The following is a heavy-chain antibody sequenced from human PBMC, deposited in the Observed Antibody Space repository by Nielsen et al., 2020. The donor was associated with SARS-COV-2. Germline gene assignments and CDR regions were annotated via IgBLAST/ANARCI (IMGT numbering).Heavy chain of an antibody. CDR3: ARGPYGGYFDY. CDR1: GFTFSDYA. V-gene: IGHV3-30-3*01. J-gene: IGHJ4*02. CDR2: ISYDGSNK. D-gene: IGHD4/OR15-4a*01. Sequence: GGSLRLSCEASGFTFSDYAMHWVRQAPGKGLEWVAVISYDGSNKYYADSVKGRFTISRDNSKNTLYLQMNSLRAEDTAVYYCARGPYGGYFDYWGQGTLVTVSS.